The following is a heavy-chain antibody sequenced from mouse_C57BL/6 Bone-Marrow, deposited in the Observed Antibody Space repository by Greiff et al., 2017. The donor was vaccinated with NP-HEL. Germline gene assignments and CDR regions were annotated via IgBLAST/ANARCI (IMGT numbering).Heavy chain of an antibody. CDR1: GYAFSRYW. V-gene: IGHV1-80*01. CDR3: ARYYGSSDYFDY. CDR2: LYPGDGDT. Sequence: QVQLQQSGAELVKPGASVKISCKASGYAFSRYWMNWVKQRPGKGLEWIGQLYPGDGDTNYNGKFKGKATLTADKSSSTAYMQLSSLTSEDSAVYFCARYYGSSDYFDYWGQGTTLTVSS. J-gene: IGHJ2*01. D-gene: IGHD1-1*01.